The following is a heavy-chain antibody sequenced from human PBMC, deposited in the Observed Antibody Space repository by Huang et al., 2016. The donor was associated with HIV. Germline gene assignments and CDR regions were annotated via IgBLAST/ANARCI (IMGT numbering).Heavy chain of an antibody. V-gene: IGHV4-59*01. J-gene: IGHJ6*02. CDR3: ARGGPYSRDYYYYGMDV. Sequence: QVQLQESGPGLVKPSETLSLTCTAFGGSISSYYWSWSRQPPGKGLEWIGYIHYSGSTNYNPSLKRRVTTSVDTSKNQFFLRRSSVTAADTAVYYCARGGPYSRDYYYYGMDVWGQGTTVTVSS. CDR1: GGSISSYY. D-gene: IGHD6-13*01. CDR2: IHYSGST.